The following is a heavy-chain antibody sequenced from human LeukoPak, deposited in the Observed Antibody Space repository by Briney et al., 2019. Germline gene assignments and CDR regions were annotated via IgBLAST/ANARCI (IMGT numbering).Heavy chain of an antibody. V-gene: IGHV5-51*01. Sequence: GESLKISCKGSGYSFTSYWIGWVRQMPGKGLDWMAIIYPGDSDTTYSPSFQGQVTISADKSITTAYLQWNSLKASDTAIYYCVTAQDSAAARHFDCWGQGTLVTVSS. CDR3: VTAQDSAAARHFDC. CDR2: IYPGDSDT. J-gene: IGHJ4*02. CDR1: GYSFTSYW. D-gene: IGHD6-6*01.